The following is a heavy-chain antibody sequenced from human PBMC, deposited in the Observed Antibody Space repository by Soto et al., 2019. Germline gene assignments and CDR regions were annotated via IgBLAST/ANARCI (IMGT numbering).Heavy chain of an antibody. V-gene: IGHV3-21*01. J-gene: IGHJ4*02. D-gene: IGHD2-8*01. CDR2: ISSSSSYI. CDR1: GFTFSSYS. CDR3: ASYRPYCTNGVCYTGSPTDY. Sequence: PGGSLRLSCAASGFTFSSYSMNWVRQAPGKGLEWVSSISSSSSYIYYADSVKGRFTISRDNAKNSLYLQMNSLRAEDTAVYYCASYRPYCTNGVCYTGSPTDYWGQGTLVTVSS.